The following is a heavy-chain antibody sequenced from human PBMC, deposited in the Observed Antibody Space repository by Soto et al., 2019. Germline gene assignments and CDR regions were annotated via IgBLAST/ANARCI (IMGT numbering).Heavy chain of an antibody. CDR1: GFTFNTHW. CDR2: IYFDGITT. CDR3: ARGGAMGVEY. D-gene: IGHD1-26*01. J-gene: IGHJ4*02. V-gene: IGHV3-74*01. Sequence: GGSLRLSGTACGFTFNTHWMHWVRQAPGKGLVWVSRIYFDGITTNYADSVKGRLTVSRDNAKNTVYLHVNTLRDEETAVYYCARGGAMGVEYWGQGTLVPFCS.